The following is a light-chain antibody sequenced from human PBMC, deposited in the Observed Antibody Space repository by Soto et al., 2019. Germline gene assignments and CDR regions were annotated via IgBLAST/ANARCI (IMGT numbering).Light chain of an antibody. CDR2: DVN. CDR3: RSFTNRKTNV. Sequence: QSALTQPASVSGSPGQSIAISCTGTSSDVGGYNSVSWFQQHPGKAPKLIIYDVNDRPSAVSDRFSGSKSGNTASLTISGLQTEDEADYYYRSFTNRKTNVFGTGTKLTVL. J-gene: IGLJ1*01. V-gene: IGLV2-14*01. CDR1: SSDVGGYNS.